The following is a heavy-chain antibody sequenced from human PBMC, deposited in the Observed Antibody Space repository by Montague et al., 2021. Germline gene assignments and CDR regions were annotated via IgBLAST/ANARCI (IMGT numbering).Heavy chain of an antibody. V-gene: IGHV3-7*01. Sequence: SLRLSCAASGFTFSSYWMSWVRQAPGKGLEWVANIGDDGVETYYVDSVKGRFTASRDNAKSSLYLQMNSLRAEDTAVYYCGVSPRRGGMDVWGKGTTVTVSS. J-gene: IGHJ6*04. CDR1: GFTFSSYW. CDR3: GVSPRRGGMDV. CDR2: IGDDGVET.